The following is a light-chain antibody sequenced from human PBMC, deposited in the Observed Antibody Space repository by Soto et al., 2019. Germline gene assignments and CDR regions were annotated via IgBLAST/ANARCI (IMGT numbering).Light chain of an antibody. Sequence: QPVLTQPPSVSGAPGQRVTISCTGSSSNIEAAYDVHWYQHLPGTAPKLLIYGNDNRPSGVPDRFSGSKSGTSASLAISGLQAEDEADYYCQSYDSSLRGHVFGSGTKVTVL. J-gene: IGLJ1*01. CDR2: GND. CDR3: QSYDSSLRGHV. CDR1: SSNIEAAYD. V-gene: IGLV1-40*01.